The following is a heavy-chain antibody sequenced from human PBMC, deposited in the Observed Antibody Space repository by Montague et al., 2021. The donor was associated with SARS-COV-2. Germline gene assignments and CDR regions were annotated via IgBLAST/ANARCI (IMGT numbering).Heavy chain of an antibody. CDR2: INHRGYI. CDR3: ASAPRNSFGYWAY. V-gene: IGHV4-34*01. D-gene: IGHD3-22*01. CDR1: GGSFSNFY. Sequence: SETLSLTCAVYGGSFSNFYWSWIRQPPGKGLEWIGEINHRGYIDYNPSLESRVTISVDTSKNQFSLKVNSVTAAGTAVYYCASAPRNSFGYWAYWGQGTLLTVSS. J-gene: IGHJ4*02.